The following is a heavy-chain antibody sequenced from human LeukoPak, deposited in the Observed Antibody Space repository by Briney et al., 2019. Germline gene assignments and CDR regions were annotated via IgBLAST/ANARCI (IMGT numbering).Heavy chain of an antibody. D-gene: IGHD3-3*01. Sequence: PSETLSLTCTVSGGSISSYYWSWIRQPPGKGLEWIGYIYYSGRTNYNPSLKSRVTISVDTSKNQFSLRLSSVTAADTAVYYCARGFPNNNELRFLEWSNWYFDLWGRGTLVTVSS. J-gene: IGHJ2*01. CDR3: ARGFPNNNELRFLEWSNWYFDL. CDR1: GGSISSYY. V-gene: IGHV4-59*01. CDR2: IYYSGRT.